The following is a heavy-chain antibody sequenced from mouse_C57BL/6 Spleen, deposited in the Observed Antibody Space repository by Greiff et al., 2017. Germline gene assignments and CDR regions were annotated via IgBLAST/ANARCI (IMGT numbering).Heavy chain of an antibody. D-gene: IGHD4-1*01. J-gene: IGHJ4*01. CDR2: IYIGNGYT. CDR1: GYTFTCYG. CDR3: ARWNWDGHRDYAMDY. Sequence: EVKLQESGAELVRPGSSVKMSCKTSGYTFTCYGINWVKQRPGQGLEWIGYIYIGNGYTEYNEKFKGKATLNSDTSSSTAYLQLRSLTSEDSAIYFCARWNWDGHRDYAMDYWGQGTSVTVSS. V-gene: IGHV1-58*01.